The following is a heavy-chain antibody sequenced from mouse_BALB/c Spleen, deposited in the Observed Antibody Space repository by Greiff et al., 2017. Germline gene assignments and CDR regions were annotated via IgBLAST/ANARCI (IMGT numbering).Heavy chain of an antibody. Sequence: EVKLVESGGGLVKPGGSLKLSCAASGFAFSSYDMSWVRQTPEKRLEWVAYISSGGGSTYYPDTVKGRFTISRDNAKNTLYLQMSSLKSEDTATYYSASLYGNYVWYFDVWGAGTTVTVSS. D-gene: IGHD2-1*01. V-gene: IGHV5-12-1*01. CDR2: ISSGGGST. J-gene: IGHJ1*01. CDR3: ASLYGNYVWYFDV. CDR1: GFAFSSYD.